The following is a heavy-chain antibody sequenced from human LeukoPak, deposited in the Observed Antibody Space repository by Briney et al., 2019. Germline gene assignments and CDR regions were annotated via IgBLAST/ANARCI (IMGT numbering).Heavy chain of an antibody. V-gene: IGHV1-69*04. D-gene: IGHD1-26*01. CDR2: ITPLLDIA. CDR1: GGTLSNYA. J-gene: IGHJ3*02. CDR3: ARHVVGATRVDAFDI. Sequence: ASVKVSCKASGGTLSNYAISWVRQAPGQGLAWMGRITPLLDIADYARKFQGRVTVSADKSTSTAYMELSSLRFEDTAVYYCARHVVGATRVDAFDIWGQGTMVTVSS.